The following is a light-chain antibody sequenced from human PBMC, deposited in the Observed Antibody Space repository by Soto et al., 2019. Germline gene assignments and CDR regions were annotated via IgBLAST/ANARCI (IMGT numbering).Light chain of an antibody. J-gene: IGKJ1*01. Sequence: EIVMTQSPATLSVSPGERATLSCRASQSLSGNLAWYQQKPGQAPRLLIYRASTRATGVPARFSASGSGTEFTLTISSLQSEDSAAYYCHQYSNSPPWTFGPGTKVDI. CDR1: QSLSGN. CDR3: HQYSNSPPWT. V-gene: IGKV3-15*01. CDR2: RAS.